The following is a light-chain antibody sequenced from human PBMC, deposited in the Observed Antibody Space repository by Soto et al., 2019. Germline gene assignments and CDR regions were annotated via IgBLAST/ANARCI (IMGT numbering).Light chain of an antibody. Sequence: EIVLTQSPGTLSLSPGERATLSCRASQSISSSYLAWYQQKPGQAPRLLIYAASSRATDIPDRFSGSGSGTDFTLTISRLEPEDFAVYYCQEYGSSSYTFGQGTQLESK. CDR1: QSISSSY. CDR2: AAS. V-gene: IGKV3-20*01. CDR3: QEYGSSSYT. J-gene: IGKJ2*01.